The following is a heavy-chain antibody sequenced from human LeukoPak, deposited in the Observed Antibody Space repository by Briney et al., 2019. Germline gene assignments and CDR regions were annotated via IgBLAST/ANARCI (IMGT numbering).Heavy chain of an antibody. CDR1: GDTFSSYA. CDR2: IIPLFGTA. V-gene: IGHV1-69*06. J-gene: IGHJ5*02. Sequence: ASVKVSCKASGDTFSSYAISWVRQAPGQGLEWMGGIIPLFGTADYAQKFQGRVTITADKSTTTAYMELSSLRSEDTAVYYCARGDGEAASLWENWFDPWGQGTLVTVSS. D-gene: IGHD6-13*01. CDR3: ARGDGEAASLWENWFDP.